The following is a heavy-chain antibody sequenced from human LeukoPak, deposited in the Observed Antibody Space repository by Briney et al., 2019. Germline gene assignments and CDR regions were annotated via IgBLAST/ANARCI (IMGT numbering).Heavy chain of an antibody. CDR1: GVSMTNDR. CDR2: MSDSGQT. V-gene: IGHV4-59*01. J-gene: IGHJ4*02. D-gene: IGHD3-22*01. Sequence: SETLSLTCSVSGVSMTNDRWTWIRQAPGKGLEWIGYMSDSGQTNYNLSLRSRATVSVDTSKSQCSLRLTSVTSADTAVYYCARITGYFDSGGSYYWGFFDYWGQGSLVTVSS. CDR3: ARITGYFDSGGSYYWGFFDY.